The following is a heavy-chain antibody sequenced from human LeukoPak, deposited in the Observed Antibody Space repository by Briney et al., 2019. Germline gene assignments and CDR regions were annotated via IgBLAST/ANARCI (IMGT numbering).Heavy chain of an antibody. CDR1: GGSISSGGYY. D-gene: IGHD6-6*01. V-gene: IGHV4-31*03. J-gene: IGHJ6*02. Sequence: PSETLSLTCTVSGGSISSGGYYWSWIRQHPGKGLEWIGYIYYSGSTYYNPSLKSRVTISVDTSKNQFSLKLSSVTAADTAVYYCARAGIAARHYYYYGMDVWGQGTTVTVSS. CDR3: ARAGIAARHYYYYGMDV. CDR2: IYYSGST.